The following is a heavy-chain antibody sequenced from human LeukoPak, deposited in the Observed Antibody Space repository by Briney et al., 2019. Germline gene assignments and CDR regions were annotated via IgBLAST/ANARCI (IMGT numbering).Heavy chain of an antibody. CDR1: GFTFSSYE. D-gene: IGHD1-1*01. Sequence: PGGSLRLSCAASGFTFSSYEMNWVRQASGKGLEWVSYISSSGSTIYYADSVKGRFTISRDNAKNSLYLQMNSLRAEDTAVYYCARVSWFPGTSYYYMDVWGKGTTVTVSS. V-gene: IGHV3-48*03. J-gene: IGHJ6*03. CDR3: ARVSWFPGTSYYYMDV. CDR2: ISSSGSTI.